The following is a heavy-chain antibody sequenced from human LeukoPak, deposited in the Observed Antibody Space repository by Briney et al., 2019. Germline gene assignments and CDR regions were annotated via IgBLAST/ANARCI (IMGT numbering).Heavy chain of an antibody. CDR3: STGGAGT. J-gene: IGHJ4*02. CDR2: IRSRTDGGTT. V-gene: IGHV3-15*01. Sequence: GGSLRLSCAASGFTFSSYWMHWVRQAPGKGLEWVGRIRSRTDGGTTDYTTPVKGRFTISRDDSKNTLYLQMDSLKTDDTAVYYCSTGGAGTWGQGTLVTVSS. CDR1: GFTFSSYW.